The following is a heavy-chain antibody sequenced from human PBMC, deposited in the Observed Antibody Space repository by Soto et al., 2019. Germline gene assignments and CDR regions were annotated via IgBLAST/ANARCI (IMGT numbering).Heavy chain of an antibody. D-gene: IGHD3-22*01. J-gene: IGHJ6*02. CDR3: AIVAGGQFNKIVVVITEDYYYYYGMDV. CDR2: IIPIFGTA. Sequence: ASVKVSCKASGGTFSSYAISWVRQAPGQGLEWMGGIIPIFGTANYAQKFQGRVTITADESTSTAYMELSSLRSEDTAVYYCAIVAGGQFNKIVVVITEDYYYYYGMDVWGQGTTVTVSS. V-gene: IGHV1-69*13. CDR1: GGTFSSYA.